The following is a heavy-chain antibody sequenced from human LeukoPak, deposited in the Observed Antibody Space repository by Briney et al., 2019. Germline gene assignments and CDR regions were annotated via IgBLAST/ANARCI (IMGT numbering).Heavy chain of an antibody. J-gene: IGHJ4*02. Sequence: GGSLRLSCAASGFTFSNYGMHWVRQAPGKGLEWVAFIGYDGSNKYYADSVKGRFTISRDNSKNTLYLQMNSLRAEDTAVYYCAKGFRSAGTTLTTFDYWGQGTLVTVSS. CDR2: IGYDGSNK. CDR1: GFTFSNYG. V-gene: IGHV3-30*02. CDR3: AKGFRSAGTTLTTFDY. D-gene: IGHD1-7*01.